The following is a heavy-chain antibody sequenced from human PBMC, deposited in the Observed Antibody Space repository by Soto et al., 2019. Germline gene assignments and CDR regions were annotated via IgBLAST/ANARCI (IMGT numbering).Heavy chain of an antibody. CDR2: INAGNADT. CDR3: ARERGYCSGDSCYPENYYYYYMDV. CDR1: GYTFTSYT. Sequence: ASVKVSCKASGYTFTSYTMHWVRQAPGHRLEWMGRINAGNADTKYSQKFQGRVTITRDTSASTAYMELSSLRSEDTAIYFCARERGYCSGDSCYPENYYYYYMDVWGKGTTVTVSS. D-gene: IGHD2-15*01. V-gene: IGHV1-3*01. J-gene: IGHJ6*03.